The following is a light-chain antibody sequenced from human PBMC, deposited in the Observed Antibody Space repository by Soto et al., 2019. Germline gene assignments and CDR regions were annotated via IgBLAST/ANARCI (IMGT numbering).Light chain of an antibody. J-gene: IGLJ3*02. CDR3: AAWDDSLSGRWV. Sequence: QTVVTQPPSASGTPGQRVTISCSGSSSNIGSHYVYWYQQLPGTAPKLLIYRNNQRPSGVPDRFSGSKSGTSASLAISGLRSEDEADYYCAAWDDSLSGRWVFGGGTKLTVL. V-gene: IGLV1-47*01. CDR2: RNN. CDR1: SSNIGSHY.